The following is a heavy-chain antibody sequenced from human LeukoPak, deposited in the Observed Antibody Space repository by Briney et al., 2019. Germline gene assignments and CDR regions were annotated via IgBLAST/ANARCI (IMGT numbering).Heavy chain of an antibody. CDR1: GFTFSSYW. D-gene: IGHD6-19*01. CDR3: AREAVAGNDAFDI. V-gene: IGHV3-7*01. J-gene: IGHJ3*02. CDR2: IKQDGSEK. Sequence: PGGSLRLSCAASGFTFSSYWMSWVRQAPGKGLEWVANIKQDGSEKYYVDSVKGRFTISRDNAKNSLYLQMNSLRAEDTAVYYSAREAVAGNDAFDIWGQGTMVTVSS.